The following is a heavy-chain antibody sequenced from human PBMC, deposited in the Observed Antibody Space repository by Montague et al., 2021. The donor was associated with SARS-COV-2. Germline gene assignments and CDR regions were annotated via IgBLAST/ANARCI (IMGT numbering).Heavy chain of an antibody. CDR2: SNHRGST. Sequence: SETLSLTCAVYGGSFSNYYWSWIRQPPGKGLEWIGDSNHRGSTNYNPSLKSRVTLSVDMSKNQFSLKLNSVTAADTAVYYCARVGGSYSAGIDYWGQGTLVTVSS. CDR3: ARVGGSYSAGIDY. CDR1: GGSFSNYY. J-gene: IGHJ4*02. V-gene: IGHV4-34*01. D-gene: IGHD1-26*01.